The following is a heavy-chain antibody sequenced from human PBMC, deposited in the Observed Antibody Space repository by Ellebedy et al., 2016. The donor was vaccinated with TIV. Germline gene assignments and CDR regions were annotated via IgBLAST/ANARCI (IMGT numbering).Heavy chain of an antibody. J-gene: IGHJ4*02. CDR3: ARTTAMVVY. CDR2: IYYSGST. V-gene: IGHV4-39*01. D-gene: IGHD5-18*01. Sequence: SETLSLXCTVSGGSISSSSYYWGWIRQPPGKGLEWIGSIYYSGSTYYNPSLKSRVTISVDTSKNQFSLKLSSVSAADTAVYYCARTTAMVVYWGQGTLVTVSS. CDR1: GGSISSSSYY.